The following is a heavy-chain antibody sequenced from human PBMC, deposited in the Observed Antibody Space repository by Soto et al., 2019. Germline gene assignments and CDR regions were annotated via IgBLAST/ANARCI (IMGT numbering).Heavy chain of an antibody. CDR1: GGSIRSYY. J-gene: IGHJ5*02. D-gene: IGHD3-9*01. V-gene: IGHV4-59*08. CDR2: IYDSGST. CDR3: ASQTPYYDFLTGSFNDWFDP. Sequence: SXTLSLTFTVSGGSIRSYYWSWIRQPPVNGLEWIVNIYDSGSTNYNPSLKSRVTISADTSKNQFSLRLSSVTAADTAVYYCASQTPYYDFLTGSFNDWFDPWGQGTLVTVSS.